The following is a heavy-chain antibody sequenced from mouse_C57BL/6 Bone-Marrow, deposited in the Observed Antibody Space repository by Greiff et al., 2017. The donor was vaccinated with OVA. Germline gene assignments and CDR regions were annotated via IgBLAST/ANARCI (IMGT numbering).Heavy chain of an antibody. V-gene: IGHV1-81*01. CDR1: GYTFTSYG. Sequence: VQLQQSGAELARPGASVQLSCKASGYTFTSYGISWVKQRTGQGLEWIGEIYPRSGHTSYHEKFKGKATLTEDKSSSTAYMELRSLTSEDSAVYCCARGDYDEGYYAMDYWGQGTSVTVSS. CDR2: IYPRSGHT. CDR3: ARGDYDEGYYAMDY. J-gene: IGHJ4*01. D-gene: IGHD2-4*01.